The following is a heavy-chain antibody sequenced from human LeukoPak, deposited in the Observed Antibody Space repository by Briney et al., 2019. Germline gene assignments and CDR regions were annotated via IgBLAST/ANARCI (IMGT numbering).Heavy chain of an antibody. CDR1: GGSIRSYY. CDR3: ARVYRDDFWSGYSTHFDY. D-gene: IGHD3-3*01. CDR2: INYSGST. J-gene: IGHJ4*02. Sequence: SETLSLTCTVSGGSIRSYYWSWIRQPPGKGLEWIGYINYSGSTNYNPSLKSRVTISVDTSKNQFSLKLTSVTAADTAVYYCARVYRDDFWSGYSTHFDYWGQGTLVTVSS. V-gene: IGHV4-59*01.